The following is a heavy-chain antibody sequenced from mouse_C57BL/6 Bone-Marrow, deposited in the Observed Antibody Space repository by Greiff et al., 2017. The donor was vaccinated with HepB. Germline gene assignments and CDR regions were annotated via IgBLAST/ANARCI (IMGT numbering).Heavy chain of an antibody. D-gene: IGHD4-1*01. CDR1: GYTFTSYW. J-gene: IGHJ2*01. CDR2: IYPGNSDT. Sequence: EVQLQQSGPVLARPGASVKMSCKTSGYTFTSYWMHWVKQRPGQGLEWIGAIYPGNSDTSYNQKFKGKATLTAVTSASTAYMELSSLTNEDSAVYYCTKNCGYWGQGTTLTVSS. CDR3: TKNCGY. V-gene: IGHV1-5*01.